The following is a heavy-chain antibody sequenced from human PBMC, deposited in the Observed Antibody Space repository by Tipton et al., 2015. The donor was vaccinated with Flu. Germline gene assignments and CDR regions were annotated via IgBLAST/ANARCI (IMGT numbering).Heavy chain of an antibody. Sequence: SLRLSCAASGFIFSRYDMHWVRQITGKGLEWVSSIGTAGDTYYPDSVKGRFTISRENAKNSLYLQVNSLRAEDSAVYYCARGLEEYGRAATHLFSYGAGVWGQGTTVTVSS. CDR3: ARGLEEYGRAATHLFSYGAGV. D-gene: IGHD3-10*01. CDR1: GFIFSRYD. V-gene: IGHV3-13*01. J-gene: IGHJ6*02. CDR2: IGTAGDT.